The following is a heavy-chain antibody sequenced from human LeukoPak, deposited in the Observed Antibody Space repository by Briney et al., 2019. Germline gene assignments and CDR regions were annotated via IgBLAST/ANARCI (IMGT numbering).Heavy chain of an antibody. J-gene: IGHJ4*02. Sequence: PSQSLSLTCTVSGGSISSGDYYWSWIRQPPGKGLEWIGYIYYSGSTYYNPSLKSRVTISVDTSKNQFSLKLSSVTAADTAVYYCATERGRYCSSTSCYRVGVYWGQGTLVTVSS. D-gene: IGHD2-2*02. CDR3: ATERGRYCSSTSCYRVGVY. V-gene: IGHV4-30-4*08. CDR2: IYYSGST. CDR1: GGSISSGDYY.